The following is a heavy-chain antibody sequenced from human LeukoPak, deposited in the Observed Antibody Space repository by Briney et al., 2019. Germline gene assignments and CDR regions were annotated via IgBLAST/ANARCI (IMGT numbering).Heavy chain of an antibody. CDR2: MNPNSGNT. CDR3: ARADYYASDAFDI. D-gene: IGHD3-10*01. V-gene: IGHV1-8*01. J-gene: IGHJ3*02. CDR1: GYTFTSYD. Sequence: ASVEVSCKASGYTFTSYDINWVRQATGQGLEWMGWMNPNSGNTGYAQKFQGGVTMTRNTSISTAYMELSSLRSEDTAVYYCARADYYASDAFDIWGQGTMVTVSS.